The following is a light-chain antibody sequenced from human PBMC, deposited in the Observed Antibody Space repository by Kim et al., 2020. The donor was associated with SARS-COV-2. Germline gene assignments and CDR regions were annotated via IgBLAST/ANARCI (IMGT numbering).Light chain of an antibody. J-gene: IGKJ1*01. V-gene: IGKV1-5*02. CDR3: QQYILGGS. CDR1: QTIHSR. CDR2: HAS. Sequence: SIGDTVMIVCRASQTIHSRLAWYQQKPGRAPKLLIFHASILQSGVPSRFRGSGSGTEFTLTINSLQPDDFATYYCQQYILGGSFGQGTKVDIK.